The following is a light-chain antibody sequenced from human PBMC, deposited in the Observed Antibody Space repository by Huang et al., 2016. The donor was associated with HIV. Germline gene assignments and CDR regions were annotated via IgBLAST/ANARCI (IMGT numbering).Light chain of an antibody. Sequence: DIQITQSPSSLSASVGDRVIITCRTSKNINRYLNWYQQKPGKAPKLLIYAASNLQSGVPSTFTGSGSGTDFTLTINSLQPEDSATYYCQQSAKTPRTFGLGTRLEI. CDR1: KNINRY. V-gene: IGKV1-39*01. CDR3: QQSAKTPRT. CDR2: AAS. J-gene: IGKJ2*01.